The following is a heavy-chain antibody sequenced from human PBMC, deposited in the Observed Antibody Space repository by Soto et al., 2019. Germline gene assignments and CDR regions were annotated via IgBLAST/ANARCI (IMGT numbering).Heavy chain of an antibody. CDR1: GFIFRSYA. Sequence: GSLRLSCLASGFIFRSYAMHWVRQAPGKGLEWVAVITYDGINGYYADSVRGRFAISRDNSKNTLYLQMNSLRPEDTAVYYCARAFSGSYPNFDYWGQGTLVTVSS. CDR2: ITYDGING. CDR3: ARAFSGSYPNFDY. D-gene: IGHD1-26*01. V-gene: IGHV3-30*09. J-gene: IGHJ4*02.